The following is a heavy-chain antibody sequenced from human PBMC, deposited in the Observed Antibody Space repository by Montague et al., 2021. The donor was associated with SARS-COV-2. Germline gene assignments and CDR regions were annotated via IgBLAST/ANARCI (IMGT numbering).Heavy chain of an antibody. CDR2: IFGSGAGT. Sequence: SLRLSCAASGFPFNTYTMTWVRQAPGKGLEWVSSIFGSGAGTYYAGSVQGRFTISRDNSKNTLYLQLHSLRAEDTAVYYCAKNGGSGSLVYWCFDLWGRGTPVAVSS. CDR1: GFPFNTYT. D-gene: IGHD2-8*01. V-gene: IGHV3-23*01. J-gene: IGHJ2*01. CDR3: AKNGGSGSLVYWCFDL.